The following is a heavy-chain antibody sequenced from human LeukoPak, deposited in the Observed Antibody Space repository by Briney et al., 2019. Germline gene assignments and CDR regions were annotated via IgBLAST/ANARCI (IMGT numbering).Heavy chain of an antibody. Sequence: PSEALSLTCTVSGGSVSSGSYYWNWIRQPPGKGLEWIGNMYYSGSTKYNPSLKSRVTISVDTSKNQFSLKLSSVTAADTAVYYCARGGGFYDILTGSVYGMDVWGQGTTVTVSS. CDR1: GGSVSSGSYY. V-gene: IGHV4-61*01. CDR3: ARGGGFYDILTGSVYGMDV. CDR2: MYYSGST. J-gene: IGHJ6*02. D-gene: IGHD3-9*01.